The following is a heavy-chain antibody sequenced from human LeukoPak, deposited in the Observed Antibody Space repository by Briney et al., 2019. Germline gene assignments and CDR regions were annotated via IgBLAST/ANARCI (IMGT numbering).Heavy chain of an antibody. CDR2: IYYTGST. CDR3: ARYSIGGTDWFDP. Sequence: SETLSLTCTISGGSVSDYYWSWIGQSPGKGLEGIGYIYYTGSTSYNPSLKSRVTISADTTKNQFSLKLSSVTAADTAVYYCARYSIGGTDWFDPWGQGTLLTVSS. D-gene: IGHD2-15*01. J-gene: IGHJ5*02. V-gene: IGHV4-59*08. CDR1: GGSVSDYY.